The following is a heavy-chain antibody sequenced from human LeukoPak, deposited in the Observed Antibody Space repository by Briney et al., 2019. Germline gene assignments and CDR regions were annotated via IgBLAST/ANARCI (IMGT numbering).Heavy chain of an antibody. CDR2: IYYSGST. Sequence: SETLSLTCTVSGGSVSSGSYYWSWIRQPPGKGLEWIGYIYYSGSTNYNPSLESRVTISVDTSKNQFSLKLSSVTAADTAVYYCARGRELLPIDYWGQGTLVTVSP. CDR1: GGSVSSGSYY. V-gene: IGHV4-61*01. D-gene: IGHD3-10*01. CDR3: ARGRELLPIDY. J-gene: IGHJ4*02.